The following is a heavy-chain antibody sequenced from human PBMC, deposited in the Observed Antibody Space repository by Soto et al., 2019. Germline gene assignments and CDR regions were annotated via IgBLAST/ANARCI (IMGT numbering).Heavy chain of an antibody. CDR2: IYHSGST. CDR3: ARSVDP. J-gene: IGHJ5*02. CDR1: GGSISSGGYS. Sequence: SETLSPTCAVSGGSISSGGYSWSWIRQPPGKGLEWIGYIYHSGSTYYNPSLKSRVTISVDKSKNQFSLKLSSVTAADTAVYYCARSVDPWGQGTLVTVSS. V-gene: IGHV4-30-2*01.